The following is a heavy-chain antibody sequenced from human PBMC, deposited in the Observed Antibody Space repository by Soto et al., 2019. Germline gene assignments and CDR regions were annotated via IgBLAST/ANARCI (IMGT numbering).Heavy chain of an antibody. V-gene: IGHV1-18*01. J-gene: IGHJ5*02. CDR3: ARVVPGAEAWFGP. CDR1: GYTFSNYG. CDR2: ISLYSDGA. Sequence: ASVKVSCKPSGYTFSNYGITWVRQAPGQPLEWLGWISLYSDGANYAQKFQGRASMTTDTSTTTAYMELRSLRSDDTAVYYCARVVPGAEAWFGPWGQGTLVTVSS. D-gene: IGHD2-2*01.